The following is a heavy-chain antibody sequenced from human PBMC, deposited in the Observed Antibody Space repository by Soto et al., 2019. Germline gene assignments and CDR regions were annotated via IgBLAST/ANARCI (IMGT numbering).Heavy chain of an antibody. V-gene: IGHV3-74*01. CDR1: GFTFSSYW. CDR2: INSDGSST. Sequence: GGSLRLSCAASGFTFSSYWMHWVRQAPGKGLVWVSRINSDGSSTSYADSVKGRFTISRDNAKNTLYLQMNSLRSDDAAVYYCARNGGSSSPLDYWGQGTLVTVSS. J-gene: IGHJ4*02. D-gene: IGHD6-6*01. CDR3: ARNGGSSSPLDY.